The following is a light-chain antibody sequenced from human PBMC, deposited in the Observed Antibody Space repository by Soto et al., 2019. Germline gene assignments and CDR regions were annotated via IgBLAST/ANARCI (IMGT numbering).Light chain of an antibody. Sequence: QSALTQPASVSGSPGQSITISCTGTSSDIGAYNYVAWYQQHPGKAPKLIIYEVTYRPSGVSSRFSGSKAGNTASLTISGLPAEDEANYYCTSYTTATIVVFGGGTKVTVL. CDR1: SSDIGAYNY. CDR2: EVT. J-gene: IGLJ2*01. CDR3: TSYTTATIVV. V-gene: IGLV2-14*03.